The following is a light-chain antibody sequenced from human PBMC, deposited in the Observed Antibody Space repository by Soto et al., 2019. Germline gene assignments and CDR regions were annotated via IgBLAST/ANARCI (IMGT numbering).Light chain of an antibody. CDR1: QSVLYSSNNKNY. J-gene: IGKJ1*01. Sequence: DIVMTQSPDSLAVSLGERATINCKSSQSVLYSSNNKNYLAWYQQKPGQPPKLLIYWASTRESGVPDRFSGSGSETDFTPTISSLQAADVAVYYCQQYYSTPRTFGQGTKVEIK. V-gene: IGKV4-1*01. CDR2: WAS. CDR3: QQYYSTPRT.